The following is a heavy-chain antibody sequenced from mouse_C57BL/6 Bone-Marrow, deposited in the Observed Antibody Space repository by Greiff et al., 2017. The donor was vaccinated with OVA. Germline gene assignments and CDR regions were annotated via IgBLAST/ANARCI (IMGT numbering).Heavy chain of an antibody. V-gene: IGHV1-55*01. CDR1: GYTFTSYW. J-gene: IGHJ2*01. Sequence: LQQPGAELVKPGASVKMSCKASGYTFTSYWITWVKQRPGQGLEWIGDIYPGSGSTNYNEKFKSKATLTVEPSSSTAYMQLSSLTSEDSSVDYCASKVMYYYGWWGQGTTLTVSS. CDR3: ASKVMYYYGW. D-gene: IGHD1-1*01. CDR2: IYPGSGST.